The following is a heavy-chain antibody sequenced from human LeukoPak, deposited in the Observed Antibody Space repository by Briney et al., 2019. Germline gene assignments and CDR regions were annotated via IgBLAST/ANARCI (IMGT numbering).Heavy chain of an antibody. CDR3: ARLETYYDFWSGPIVFDY. D-gene: IGHD3-3*01. Sequence: SETLSLTRTVSGGSISSSSYYWGWIRQPPGKGLEWIGSIYYSGSTYYNPSLKSRVTISVDTSKNQFSLKLSSVTAADTAVYYCARLETYYDFWSGPIVFDYWGQGTLVTVSS. V-gene: IGHV4-39*01. CDR1: GGSISSSSYY. J-gene: IGHJ4*02. CDR2: IYYSGST.